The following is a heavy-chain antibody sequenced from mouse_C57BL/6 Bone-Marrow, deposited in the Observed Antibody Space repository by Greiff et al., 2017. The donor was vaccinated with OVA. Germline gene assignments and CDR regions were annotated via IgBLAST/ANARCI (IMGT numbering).Heavy chain of an antibody. D-gene: IGHD2-3*01. CDR3: ARSDDGYYGYAMDY. Sequence: QVQLQQPGAELVKPGASVKMSCKASGYTFTSYWITWVKQRPGQGLEWIGDIYPGSGSTNYHEKFKSKATLTVDTSSSTAYMQLSSLTSEDSAVYYCARSDDGYYGYAMDYWGQGTSVTVSS. CDR1: GYTFTSYW. V-gene: IGHV1-55*01. CDR2: IYPGSGST. J-gene: IGHJ4*01.